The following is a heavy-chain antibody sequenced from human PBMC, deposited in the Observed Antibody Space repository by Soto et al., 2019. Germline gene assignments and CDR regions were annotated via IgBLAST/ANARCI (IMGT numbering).Heavy chain of an antibody. V-gene: IGHV3-7*05. CDR1: GFTFSSYW. CDR2: IKQDGSEK. CDR3: ARDNERVDYSNVYFDY. Sequence: GGSLRLSCAASGFTFSSYWMSWVRQAPGKGLEWVANIKQDGSEKYYVDSVKGRFTISRDNAKNSLYLQMNSLRAEDTAVYYCARDNERVDYSNVYFDYWGQGTLVTVSS. D-gene: IGHD4-4*01. J-gene: IGHJ4*02.